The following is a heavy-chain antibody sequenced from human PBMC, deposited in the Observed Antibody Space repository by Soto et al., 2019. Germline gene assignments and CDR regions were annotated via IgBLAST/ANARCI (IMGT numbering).Heavy chain of an antibody. CDR1: GFTFDDYA. J-gene: IGHJ3*02. Sequence: GGSLRLSCAASGFTFDDYAMHWVRQAPGKGLEWVSGISWNSGSIGYADSVKGRFPISRDNAKNSLYLQMNSLRAEDTALYYCAKGPRKRPDDAFDIWGQGTMVTVSS. CDR2: ISWNSGSI. CDR3: AKGPRKRPDDAFDI. V-gene: IGHV3-9*01.